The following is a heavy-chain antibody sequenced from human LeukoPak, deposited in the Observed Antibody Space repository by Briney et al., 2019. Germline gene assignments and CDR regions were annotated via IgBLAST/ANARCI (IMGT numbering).Heavy chain of an antibody. Sequence: GASVKVSCKASGCTFTTYAMNWVRQAPGQGLEWMGWINTNTGNPTYAQGFTGRFVFSLDTSVSTAYVQISSLKAEDTAVYYCARGDGYEEGYYYMGVWGKGTTVTVSS. D-gene: IGHD5-12*01. CDR1: GCTFTTYA. V-gene: IGHV7-4-1*02. J-gene: IGHJ6*03. CDR2: INTNTGNP. CDR3: ARGDGYEEGYYYMGV.